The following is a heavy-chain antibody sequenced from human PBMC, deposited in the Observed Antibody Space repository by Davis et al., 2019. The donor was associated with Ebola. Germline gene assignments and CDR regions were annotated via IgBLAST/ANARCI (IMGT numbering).Heavy chain of an antibody. CDR3: AKSIAARYYYYGMDV. CDR1: DGSISSYY. J-gene: IGHJ6*02. D-gene: IGHD6-6*01. V-gene: IGHV4-59*01. CDR2: IYYSGST. Sequence: MPSETLSLTCTVSDGSISSYYWSWIRQPPGKGLEWIGYIYYSGSTNYNPSLKSRVTISVDTSKNQFSLKLSSVTAADTAVYYCAKSIAARYYYYGMDVWGQGTTVTVSS.